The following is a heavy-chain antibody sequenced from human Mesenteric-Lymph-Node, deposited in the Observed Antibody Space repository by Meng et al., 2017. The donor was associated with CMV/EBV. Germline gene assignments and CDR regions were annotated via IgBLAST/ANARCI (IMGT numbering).Heavy chain of an antibody. J-gene: IGHJ6*02. CDR3: ARDLGSRELPPGIYFYGMDV. CDR1: GDTFSGST. Sequence: SVKVSCKASGDTFSGSTVSWVRQAPGQGLEWMGGIIRVFHAVNYAQKFQGRLTITSDESTSTAYMELSSLTAEDTAVYYCARDLGSRELPPGIYFYGMDVWGQGTTVTVSS. V-gene: IGHV1-69*13. D-gene: IGHD5-24*01. CDR2: IIRVFHAV.